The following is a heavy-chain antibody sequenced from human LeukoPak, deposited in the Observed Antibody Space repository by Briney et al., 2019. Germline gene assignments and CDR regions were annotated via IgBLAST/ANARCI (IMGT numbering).Heavy chain of an antibody. CDR2: IYHSGST. CDR3: ARGGAPSASQH. CDR1: GYSISSGYY. J-gene: IGHJ1*01. V-gene: IGHV4-38-2*02. D-gene: IGHD1-26*01. Sequence: SETLSLTCTVSGYSISSGYYWGWIRQPPGKGLEWIGSIYHSGSTYYNPSLKSRVTISVDTSKNQFSLKLSSVTAADTAVYYCARGGAPSASQHWGQGTLVTVSS.